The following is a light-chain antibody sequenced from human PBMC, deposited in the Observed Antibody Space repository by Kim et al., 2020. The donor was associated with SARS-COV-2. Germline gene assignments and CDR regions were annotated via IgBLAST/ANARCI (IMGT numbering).Light chain of an antibody. V-gene: IGKV3-11*01. CDR1: QSLDSY. CDR2: DTS. J-gene: IGKJ2*01. Sequence: EIVLTQSPATLSLSPGERATLACRASQSLDSYLAWYQQKPGQAPRLLIYDTSNRATGIPARFSGSGSGTDFTLTISSLEPEDFAVYYCQQRINWPRTFGQGTKLEF. CDR3: QQRINWPRT.